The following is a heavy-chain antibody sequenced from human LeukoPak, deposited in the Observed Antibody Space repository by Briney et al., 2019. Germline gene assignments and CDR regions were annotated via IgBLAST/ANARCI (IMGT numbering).Heavy chain of an antibody. J-gene: IGHJ4*02. V-gene: IGHV3-30-3*01. CDR2: ISYDGSIK. CDR3: ARPMGYYDSYNCFDY. D-gene: IGHD3-22*01. Sequence: GGSLRLSCAASGFTFSTYSMHWVRQAPGKGLEWVAVISYDGSIKYSTDSVRGRFTISRDNSKNTLYVQMNSLRAEDTAVYYCARPMGYYDSYNCFDYWGQGTLVTVSS. CDR1: GFTFSTYS.